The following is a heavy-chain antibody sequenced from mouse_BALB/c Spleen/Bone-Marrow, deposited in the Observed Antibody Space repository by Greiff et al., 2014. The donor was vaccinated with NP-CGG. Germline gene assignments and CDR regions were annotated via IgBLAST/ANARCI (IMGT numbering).Heavy chain of an antibody. Sequence: QVQLQQSGAELMKPGASVEMSCKASGYIFINYNMHWVKQTPGQGLEWIGTIYPGNGDTSYNQKFKGKASLTADKSSSTAYMQLSSLTSEDSAVYYCVRSNWDGGSYFDYWGQGTTLTVSS. J-gene: IGHJ2*01. D-gene: IGHD4-1*01. CDR1: GYIFINYN. CDR2: IYPGNGDT. V-gene: IGHV1-12*01. CDR3: VRSNWDGGSYFDY.